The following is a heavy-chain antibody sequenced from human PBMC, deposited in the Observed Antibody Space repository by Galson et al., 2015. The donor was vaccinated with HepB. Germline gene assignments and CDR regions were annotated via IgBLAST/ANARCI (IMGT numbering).Heavy chain of an antibody. CDR3: ARFRSGEPSDY. CDR1: GYTFTHYA. D-gene: IGHD3-3*01. J-gene: IGHJ4*02. CDR2: IHAGNGNT. Sequence: SVKVSCKASGYTFTHYAMHWVRQAPGQGLEWMGWIHAGNGNTKYSQKFQGRVTITRDTSASTAYLDLSSLRFEDTALYYCARFRSGEPSDYWGQGTLVTVS. V-gene: IGHV1-3*01.